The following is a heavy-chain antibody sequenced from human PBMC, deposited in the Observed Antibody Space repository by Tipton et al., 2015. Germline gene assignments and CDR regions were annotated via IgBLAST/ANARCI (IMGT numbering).Heavy chain of an antibody. D-gene: IGHD3-10*01. CDR2: ISWNSGTI. CDR1: GFTFDDYA. J-gene: IGHJ6*02. Sequence: SLRLSCAASGFTFDDYAMHWVRQAPGKGLEWVSGISWNSGTIGYADSVKGRFTISRDNAKKSLYLQMNSLRAEDTALYYCAKDRLTYYYGSLDVWGQGTTVTVSS. V-gene: IGHV3-9*01. CDR3: AKDRLTYYYGSLDV.